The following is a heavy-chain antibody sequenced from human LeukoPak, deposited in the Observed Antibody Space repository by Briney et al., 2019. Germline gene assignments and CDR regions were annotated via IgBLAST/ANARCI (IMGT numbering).Heavy chain of an antibody. CDR3: ARGKGNYYDY. V-gene: IGHV3-64*01. J-gene: IGHJ4*02. CDR1: GFTFSSYV. Sequence: GGSLRLSCAASGFTFSSYVMYWVRQAPGKGLEYVSTISTNGGSTYYANSVRGRFTISRDNSKNTLYLQMGSLRDEDMAIYYCARGKGNYYDYWGQGTLVTVSS. CDR2: ISTNGGST.